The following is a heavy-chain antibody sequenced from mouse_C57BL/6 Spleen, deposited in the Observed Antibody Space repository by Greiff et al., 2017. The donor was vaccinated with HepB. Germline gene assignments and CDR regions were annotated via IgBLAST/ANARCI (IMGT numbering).Heavy chain of an antibody. CDR1: GYTFTSYW. Sequence: VQLQQPGAELVKPGASVKLSCKASGYTFTSYWMQWVKQRPGQGLEWIGEIDPSDSYTNYNQKFKGKATLTVDTSSSTAYMQLSSLTSEDSAVYYCARYGNYPSMDYWGQGTSVTVSS. CDR3: ARYGNYPSMDY. D-gene: IGHD2-1*01. J-gene: IGHJ4*01. CDR2: IDPSDSYT. V-gene: IGHV1-50*01.